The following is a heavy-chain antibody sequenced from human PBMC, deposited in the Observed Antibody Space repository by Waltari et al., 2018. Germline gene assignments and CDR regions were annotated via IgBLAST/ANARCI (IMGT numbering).Heavy chain of an antibody. CDR1: GGTFSSYA. CDR2: IIPIFGTA. CDR3: ARGSSIQRITIFGVVIGMYYYYGMDV. D-gene: IGHD3-3*01. J-gene: IGHJ6*02. V-gene: IGHV1-69*05. Sequence: QVQLVQSGAEVKKPGSSVKVSCKASGGTFSSYAISWVRQAPGQGLEWMGGIIPIFGTANYAQKFQGRVTITTDESTSTAYMELSSLRSEDTAVYYCARGSSIQRITIFGVVIGMYYYYGMDVWGQGTTVTVSS.